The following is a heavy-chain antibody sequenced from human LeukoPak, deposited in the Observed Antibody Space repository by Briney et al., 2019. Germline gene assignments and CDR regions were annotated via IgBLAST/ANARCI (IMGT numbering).Heavy chain of an antibody. J-gene: IGHJ6*03. CDR1: GGSISSSDCY. CDR2: IYYSGST. D-gene: IGHD3-3*01. Sequence: SETLSLTCTVSGGSISSSDCYWAWIRQPPGKGLEWVVNIYYSGSTYYNPSLKSRVTISVDTSKNQFSLKLSSVTAADTAVYYCARSPIFKDYYYMDVWGKGTTVTVSS. CDR3: ARSPIFKDYYYMDV. V-gene: IGHV4-39*07.